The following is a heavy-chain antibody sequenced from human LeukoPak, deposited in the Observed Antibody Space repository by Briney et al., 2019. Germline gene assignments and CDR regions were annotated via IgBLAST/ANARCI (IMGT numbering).Heavy chain of an antibody. J-gene: IGHJ4*02. D-gene: IGHD2/OR15-2a*01. CDR1: GFTFSSYE. CDR2: IYSGGTT. V-gene: IGHV3-66*01. Sequence: PGGSLRLSCAASGFTFSSYEMSWVRQAPGEGLEWVSVIYSGGTTYYADSVKGRFTISRDNSKNTLSLQMNSLRAEDTAVYYCARGMAFFYRDWGQGTLVTVSS. CDR3: ARGMAFFYRD.